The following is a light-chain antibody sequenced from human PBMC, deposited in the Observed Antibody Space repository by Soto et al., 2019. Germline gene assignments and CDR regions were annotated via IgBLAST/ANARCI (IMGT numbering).Light chain of an antibody. CDR2: EVS. V-gene: IGLV2-8*01. Sequence: QSALTQPPSASGAPGQSVTISCTGTSSDVGGYNYVSWYQQHPGKAPKLMMYEVSKRPSGVPDRFSGSKSGNTASLTVSWLQDEDEADYYCSSYAGSNNLGVFGGGTKLTVL. CDR3: SSYAGSNNLGV. CDR1: SSDVGGYNY. J-gene: IGLJ3*02.